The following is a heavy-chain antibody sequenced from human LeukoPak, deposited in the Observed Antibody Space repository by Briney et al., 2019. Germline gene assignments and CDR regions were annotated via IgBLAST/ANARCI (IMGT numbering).Heavy chain of an antibody. CDR2: ISWNSGSI. Sequence: GGSLRLSCAASGFTFDDYAMHWVRRAPGKGLEWVSGISWNSGSIGYADSVKGRFTISRDNAKNSLYLQMNSLRVEDTALYYCAKTPYYDFWSGYSHFDYWGQGTLVTVSS. CDR3: AKTPYYDFWSGYSHFDY. J-gene: IGHJ4*02. V-gene: IGHV3-9*01. CDR1: GFTFDDYA. D-gene: IGHD3-3*01.